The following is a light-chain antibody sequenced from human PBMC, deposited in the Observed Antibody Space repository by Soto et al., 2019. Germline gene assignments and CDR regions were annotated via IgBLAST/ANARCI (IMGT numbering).Light chain of an antibody. Sequence: QSALTQPASVSGSPGQSITISCTGTSSDLGGYNFVSWYQHHPGRAPKLMIYEVSNRPSGVSNRFSGSKSGDTASLTISGLQAEDEADYYCTSYRTTTTRLYVFGTGTKLTV. J-gene: IGLJ1*01. V-gene: IGLV2-14*01. CDR3: TSYRTTTTRLYV. CDR2: EVS. CDR1: SSDLGGYNF.